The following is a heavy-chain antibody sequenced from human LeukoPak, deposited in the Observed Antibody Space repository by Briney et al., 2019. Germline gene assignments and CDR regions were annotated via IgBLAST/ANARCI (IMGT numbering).Heavy chain of an antibody. J-gene: IGHJ4*02. Sequence: GGSLRLSCAASGFTFDDYAMHWVRQAPGKGLEWVSGISWNSGSIGYADSVKGRFTISRDNAKNSLYLQMNSLRAEDTALYYCAKDNGYGDYGPATNWGQGTLVTVSS. D-gene: IGHD4-17*01. CDR1: GFTFDDYA. CDR3: AKDNGYGDYGPATN. V-gene: IGHV3-9*01. CDR2: ISWNSGSI.